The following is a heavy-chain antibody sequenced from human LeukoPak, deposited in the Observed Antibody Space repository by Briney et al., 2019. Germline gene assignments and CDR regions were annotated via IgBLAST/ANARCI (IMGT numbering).Heavy chain of an antibody. CDR1: GFTFSDYY. CDR2: ISSSGST. J-gene: IGHJ4*02. D-gene: IGHD2-2*01. Sequence: PGGSLRLSCAASGFTFSDYYMSWIRQAPGKGLEWVSYISSSGSTYYADSVKGRFTISRDNSKNTLYLQMNSLRAEDTAVYYCAKAYTYCSSTSCPFDYWGQGTLVTVSS. V-gene: IGHV3-11*04. CDR3: AKAYTYCSSTSCPFDY.